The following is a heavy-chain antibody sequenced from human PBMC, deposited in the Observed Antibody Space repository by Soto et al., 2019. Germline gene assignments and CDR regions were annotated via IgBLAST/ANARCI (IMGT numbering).Heavy chain of an antibody. CDR2: VYYSGST. J-gene: IGHJ4*02. CDR1: GASIITISHY. D-gene: IGHD6-6*01. V-gene: IGHV4-39*01. Sequence: SETLSLTCTVSGASIITISHYWGWIRQPPGKGLEWIGTVYYSGSTYYNPSLQSRVAISVDTSKNLFSLKLSSVTAADTAVYYCARHRTSSRRHFDHWGQGTLVTVSS. CDR3: ARHRTSSRRHFDH.